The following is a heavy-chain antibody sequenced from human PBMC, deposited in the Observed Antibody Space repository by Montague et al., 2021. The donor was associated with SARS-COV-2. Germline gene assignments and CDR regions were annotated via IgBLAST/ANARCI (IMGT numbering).Heavy chain of an antibody. CDR3: ARARTSLIVVVNEFDY. V-gene: IGHV4-31*03. Sequence: TLSLTCTVSGGSISSGSYYWSWIRQHPGKGLEWIGYIYYSGSSYYNPSLKSRVTISVDTSKNQFSLRLNSVTAADTAVYYCARARTSLIVVVNEFDYWGQGTLVTVSS. D-gene: IGHD2-21*01. CDR2: IYYSGSS. J-gene: IGHJ4*02. CDR1: GGSISSGSYY.